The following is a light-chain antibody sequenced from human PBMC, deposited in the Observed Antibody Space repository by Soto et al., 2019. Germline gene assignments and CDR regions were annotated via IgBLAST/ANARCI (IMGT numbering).Light chain of an antibody. CDR2: GAS. CDR1: QNINSN. Sequence: IVVTQSPATLSVSPGEGVTLSCRASQNINSNLAWLQQRPGQAPRLLIFGASTRATGIAARFSGTGSGTEFTLSISSLQSEDIAVYFCLHYYNWPQLAFGGGTKVDIK. J-gene: IGKJ4*01. V-gene: IGKV3-15*01. CDR3: LHYYNWPQLA.